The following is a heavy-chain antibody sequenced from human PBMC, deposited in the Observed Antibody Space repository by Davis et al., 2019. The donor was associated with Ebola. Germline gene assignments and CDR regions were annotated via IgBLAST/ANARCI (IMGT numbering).Heavy chain of an antibody. CDR2: ISAYNGNT. CDR1: GYTFTSSD. J-gene: IGHJ6*02. V-gene: IGHV1-18*01. CDR3: ARSITIFGVVMYAPYGMDV. Sequence: ASVKVSCKASGYTFTSSDINWVRQATGQGLEWMGWISAYNGNTNYAQKLQGRVTMTTDTSTSTAYMELRSLRTDDTAVYYCARSITIFGVVMYAPYGMDVWGQGTTVTVSS. D-gene: IGHD3-3*01.